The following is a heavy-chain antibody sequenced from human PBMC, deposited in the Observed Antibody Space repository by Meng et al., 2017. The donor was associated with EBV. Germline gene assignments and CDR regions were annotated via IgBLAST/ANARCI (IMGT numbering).Heavy chain of an antibody. Sequence: QLQLRESGPGQVKPSETLSLTCTVSGDSISSFYYWGWIRQPPGRGLEWIGRVHYTGSTYYSPSLKSRVTVSVDTSKNQFSLRLTSVTAADTAVYYCARPFPSWQSPRLDPFGAWGQGTLVTVSS. V-gene: IGHV4-39*01. CDR1: GDSISSFYY. D-gene: IGHD6-19*01. J-gene: IGHJ5*02. CDR2: VHYTGST. CDR3: ARPFPSWQSPRLDPFGA.